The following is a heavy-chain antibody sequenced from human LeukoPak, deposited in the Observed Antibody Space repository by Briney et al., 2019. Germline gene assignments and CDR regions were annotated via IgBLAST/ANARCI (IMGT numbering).Heavy chain of an antibody. D-gene: IGHD6-19*01. CDR3: AKHSSLPGHWYHDL. J-gene: IGHJ2*01. CDR1: GFTFSSYT. CDR2: ISSSNSYI. V-gene: IGHV3-21*01. Sequence: PGGSLRLSCAASGFTFSSYTMNWVRQAPGKGLEWVSSISSSNSYIYYADSVRGRFVISRDHSTNTFYLQMNTLRAEDTAVYYCAKHSSLPGHWYHDLWGRGTHVSVSS.